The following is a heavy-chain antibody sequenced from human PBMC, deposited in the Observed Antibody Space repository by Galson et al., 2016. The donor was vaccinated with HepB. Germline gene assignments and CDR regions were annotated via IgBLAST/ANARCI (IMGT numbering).Heavy chain of an antibody. J-gene: IGHJ6*02. Sequence: SVKVSCKASGYTLTTYYIHWVRQAPGQGLEWMGWINPNSGGTNYVQKFRGGFTMTRDTSINTAYMELSGLRSDDTAVYYCARLARVADFYYYGMDVWGQGTPVTVSS. CDR1: GYTLTTYY. CDR3: ARLARVADFYYYGMDV. V-gene: IGHV1-2*02. CDR2: INPNSGGT.